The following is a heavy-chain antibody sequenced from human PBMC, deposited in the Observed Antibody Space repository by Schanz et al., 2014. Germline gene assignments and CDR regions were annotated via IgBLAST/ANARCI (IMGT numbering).Heavy chain of an antibody. Sequence: VQLVESGGGVVQPGRSLRLSCAASGFTFSTHGMHWVRQAPGKGLEWVSVIYGGGITYYADSVKGRFTISRDSSRNTLYLQMNSLRAEDTAVYYCASLYDREYFDYWGQGTLVTVSS. CDR3: ASLYDREYFDY. V-gene: IGHV3-66*01. CDR1: GFTFSTHG. D-gene: IGHD2-8*01. CDR2: IYGGGIT. J-gene: IGHJ4*02.